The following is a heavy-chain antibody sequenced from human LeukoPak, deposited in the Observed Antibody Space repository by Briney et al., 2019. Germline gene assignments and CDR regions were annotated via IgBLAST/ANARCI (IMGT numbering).Heavy chain of an antibody. J-gene: IGHJ5*02. V-gene: IGHV4-4*09. CDR1: GGSISSYY. Sequence: SETLSLTCTVSGGSISSYYWSCIRQPPGKGLEWIGYIYTSGSTNYTPSLKSRVTISVDTSKNQYSLKLSSVTAADTAVYYCARREGYCSSTSCQNWFDPWGQGTLVTVSS. CDR2: IYTSGST. D-gene: IGHD2-2*01. CDR3: ARREGYCSSTSCQNWFDP.